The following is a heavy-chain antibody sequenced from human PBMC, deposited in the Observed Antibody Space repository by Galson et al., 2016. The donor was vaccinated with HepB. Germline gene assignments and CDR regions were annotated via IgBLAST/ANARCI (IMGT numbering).Heavy chain of an antibody. CDR1: GFTFSSYA. Sequence: SLRLSCAASGFTFSSYAMSWVRQAPGKGLEWVSAIIGSGGNTYYADSVKGRFTISRDNSKNTLYLQMNSLRAEDTAVYYCATPRGYSYGYWDDTTTDYWGQGTLVTVSS. CDR3: ATPRGYSYGYWDDTTTDY. CDR2: IIGSGGNT. D-gene: IGHD5-18*01. V-gene: IGHV3-23*01. J-gene: IGHJ4*02.